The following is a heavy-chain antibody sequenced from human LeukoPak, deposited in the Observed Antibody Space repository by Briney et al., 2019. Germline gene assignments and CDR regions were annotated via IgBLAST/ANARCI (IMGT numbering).Heavy chain of an antibody. CDR1: GYTFTGYY. D-gene: IGHD1-26*01. Sequence: ASVKVSCKASGYTFTGYYMHWVRQAPGQGLEWMGWINPNSGGTNYAQKFQGRVTMTRDTSISTAYMELSRLRSDDTAVYYCAREVGATTYYYYGMDVWGRGTTVTVSS. J-gene: IGHJ6*02. V-gene: IGHV1-2*02. CDR3: AREVGATTYYYYGMDV. CDR2: INPNSGGT.